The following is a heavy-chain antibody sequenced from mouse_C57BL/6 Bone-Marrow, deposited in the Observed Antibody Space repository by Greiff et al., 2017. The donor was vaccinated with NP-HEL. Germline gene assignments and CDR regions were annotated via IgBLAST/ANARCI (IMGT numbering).Heavy chain of an antibody. CDR1: GFTFSSYG. V-gene: IGHV5-6*02. CDR2: ISSGGSYT. Sequence: EVKLEESGGDLVKPGGSLKLSCAASGFTFSSYGMSWVRQTPDKRLEWVATISSGGSYTYYPDSVKGRFTISRDNAKNTLYLQMSSLKSEDTAMYYCARRYAMDYWGQGTSVTVSS. J-gene: IGHJ4*01. CDR3: ARRYAMDY.